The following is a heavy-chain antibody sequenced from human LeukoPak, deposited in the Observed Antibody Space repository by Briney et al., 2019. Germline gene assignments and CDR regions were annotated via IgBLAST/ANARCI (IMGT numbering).Heavy chain of an antibody. CDR3: ARDLATVVTPGAFDI. CDR2: ISAYNGNT. D-gene: IGHD4-23*01. CDR1: GYTFTSYG. J-gene: IGHJ3*02. Sequence: ASVKVSCKASGYTFTSYGISWVRQAPGQGLEWMGWISAYNGNTNYAQKLQGRVTMTTDTSTSTAYMELRSLESDDTAVYYCARDLATVVTPGAFDIWGQGTMVTVSS. V-gene: IGHV1-18*01.